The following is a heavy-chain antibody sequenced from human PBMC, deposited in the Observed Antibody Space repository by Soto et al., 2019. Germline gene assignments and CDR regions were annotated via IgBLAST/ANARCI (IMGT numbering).Heavy chain of an antibody. CDR2: IYYSGST. J-gene: IGHJ6*02. V-gene: IGHV4-39*01. D-gene: IGHD3-16*01. CDR3: ARTLLGDTFGMDV. Sequence: SETLSLTCPVSGGSISSSSSYYWGWIRQPPGKGLEWIGSIYYSGSTYYNPSLKSRVTMSVDTSKNQFFLKLGSVTAADTAVYYCARTLLGDTFGMDVWGQGTTVTVS. CDR1: GGSISSSSSYY.